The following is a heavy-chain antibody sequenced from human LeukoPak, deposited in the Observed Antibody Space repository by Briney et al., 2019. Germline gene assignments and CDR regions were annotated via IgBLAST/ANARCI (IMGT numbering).Heavy chain of an antibody. V-gene: IGHV3-53*01. J-gene: IGHJ5*02. D-gene: IGHD3-10*01. CDR3: ARAFPGSSYGSVMNGWFDP. Sequence: PGGSLRLSCAASGFTVSSNYMSWVRQAPGKGLEWVSVIYSGGSTYYADSVKGRFTISRDNSKNTLYLQMNSLRAEDTAVYYCARAFPGSSYGSVMNGWFDPWGQGTLVTVSS. CDR1: GFTVSSNY. CDR2: IYSGGST.